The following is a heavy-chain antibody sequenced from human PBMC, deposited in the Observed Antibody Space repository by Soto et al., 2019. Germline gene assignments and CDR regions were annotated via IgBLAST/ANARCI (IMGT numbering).Heavy chain of an antibody. V-gene: IGHV4-61*08. D-gene: IGHD2-21*01. CDR2: IHYSGST. CDR3: TRGGDPCKTGH. Sequence: PETLSLTCTVSGSSISSGDYYWSWIRQPPGKGLEWIGFIHYSGSTYYNPSLEGRVTMSVDTSKNQFSLKLTSVNTGDTAIYYCTRGGDPCKTGHWGQGTLVTVST. CDR1: GSSISSGDYY. J-gene: IGHJ4*02.